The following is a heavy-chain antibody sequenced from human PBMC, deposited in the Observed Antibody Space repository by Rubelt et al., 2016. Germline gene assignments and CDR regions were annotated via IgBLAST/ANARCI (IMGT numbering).Heavy chain of an antibody. CDR1: RFTFSSYA. CDR2: IRGSDGGT. V-gene: IGHV3-23*04. Sequence: EVLLVQSGGGLVEPGGSLRLSCAASRFTFSSYAMNWVRQAPGKGLEWVSSIRGSDGGTYYADSVKGRFTISRDNSKNMLYLRMNNLRAEDTALYYCAKDRDDYGDPEAFDIWGQGTMVIVSS. D-gene: IGHD4-17*01. CDR3: AKDRDDYGDPEAFDI. J-gene: IGHJ3*02.